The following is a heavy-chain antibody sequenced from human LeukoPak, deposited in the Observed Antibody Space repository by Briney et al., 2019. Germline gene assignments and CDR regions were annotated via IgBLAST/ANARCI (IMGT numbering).Heavy chain of an antibody. J-gene: IGHJ6*03. CDR1: GYTFTSYY. CDR3: VRENSIAVAGTGLYYYYYYMDV. V-gene: IGHV1-46*01. CDR2: INPSGGST. D-gene: IGHD6-19*01. Sequence: RASVKVSCKASGYTFTSYYMHWVRQAPGQGLEWMGIINPSGGSTSYAQKFQGRVTMTRDTSTSTVYMELSSLRSEDTAVYYCVRENSIAVAGTGLYYYYYYMDVWGKGTTVTVSS.